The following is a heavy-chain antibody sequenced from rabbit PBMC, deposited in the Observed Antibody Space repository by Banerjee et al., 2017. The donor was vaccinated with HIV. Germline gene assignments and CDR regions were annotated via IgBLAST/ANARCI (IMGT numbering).Heavy chain of an antibody. CDR1: GFDFSSNA. D-gene: IGHD1-1*01. CDR2: IYVGSSGST. V-gene: IGHV1S40*01. Sequence: QSLEESGGDLVKPGASLTLTCTASGFDFSSNAMCWVRQAPGKGLEWIACIYVGSSGSTYYASWAKGRFTISKTSSTTVTLQMTSLTAADTATYFCATGYYAMDLWGQGTLVTVS. J-gene: IGHJ3*01. CDR3: ATGYYAMDL.